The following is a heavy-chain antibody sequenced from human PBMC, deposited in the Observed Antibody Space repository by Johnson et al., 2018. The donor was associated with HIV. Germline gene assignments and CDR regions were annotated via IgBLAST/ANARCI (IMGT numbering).Heavy chain of an antibody. CDR2: ISYDGSKK. CDR1: GFTFSSYG. CDR3: ARQRRAGPFDAFDI. J-gene: IGHJ3*02. D-gene: IGHD6-19*01. Sequence: QVQLVESGGGVVQPGRSLRLSCAASGFTFSSYGIHWVRQAPGKGLEWVSSISYDGSKKHYVDSVKGRFTISRDNSKNTLYLQMHSLRAEDTDVYYCARQRRAGPFDAFDIWGQGIMVTVSS. V-gene: IGHV3-30*03.